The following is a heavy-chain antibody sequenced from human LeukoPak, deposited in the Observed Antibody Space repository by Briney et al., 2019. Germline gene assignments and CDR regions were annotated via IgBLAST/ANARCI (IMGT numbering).Heavy chain of an antibody. V-gene: IGHV1-18*01. Sequence: GASVKVSCKASGGTFSSYAISWVRQAPGQGLEWMGWISAYNGNTNYAQKLQGRVTMTTDTSTSTAYMELRSLRSDDTAVYYCARVSTVVTPYIDYWGQGTLVTVSS. CDR3: ARVSTVVTPYIDY. CDR1: GGTFSSYA. CDR2: ISAYNGNT. D-gene: IGHD4-23*01. J-gene: IGHJ4*02.